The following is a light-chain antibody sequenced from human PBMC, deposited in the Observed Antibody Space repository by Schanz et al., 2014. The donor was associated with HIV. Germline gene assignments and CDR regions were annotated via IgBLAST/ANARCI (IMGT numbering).Light chain of an antibody. J-gene: IGLJ3*02. V-gene: IGLV1-51*01. CDR1: NSNIGNNF. CDR3: AVWDNALSSVM. CDR2: DNY. Sequence: QSVLTQPPSVSAAPGQKVTISCSGSNSNIGNNFVSWYRHLPGTAPKLLIFDNYQRPSEIPDRFSGSKSGASATPGITGLQTGDEAHYYCAVWDNALSSVMFGGGTKLTVL.